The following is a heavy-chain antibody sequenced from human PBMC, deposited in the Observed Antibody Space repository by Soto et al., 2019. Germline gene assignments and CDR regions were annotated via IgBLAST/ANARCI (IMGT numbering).Heavy chain of an antibody. J-gene: IGHJ4*02. V-gene: IGHV4-39*01. CDR3: ARGGTGETPFDY. CDR2: IYYGAST. D-gene: IGHD1-1*01. Sequence: SETLSRTCTVSGGSISSSSYYWGWILQPPGKGLEWIGTIYYGASTYYNPSLKSRVTISVDTSKNQFSLKLSSVTATDTAVYYCARGGTGETPFDYWGQGTLVTVSS. CDR1: GGSISSSSYY.